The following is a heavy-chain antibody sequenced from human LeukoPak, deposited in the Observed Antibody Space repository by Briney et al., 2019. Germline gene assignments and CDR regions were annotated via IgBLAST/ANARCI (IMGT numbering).Heavy chain of an antibody. CDR3: ARGGGRSFYYFDY. J-gene: IGHJ4*02. V-gene: IGHV3-53*01. D-gene: IGHD2/OR15-2a*01. Sequence: PGGSLRLSCAASGFTVSNNHMTWARQTPGKGLEWVSVIFSGGGTYYADSVKGRFTISRDNSKNTLSLQMDSLRAEDTAVYYCARGGGRSFYYFDYWGQGTLVTVSS. CDR2: IFSGGGT. CDR1: GFTVSNNH.